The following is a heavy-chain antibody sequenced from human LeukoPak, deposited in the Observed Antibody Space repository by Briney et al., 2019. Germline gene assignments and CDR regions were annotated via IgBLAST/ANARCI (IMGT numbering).Heavy chain of an antibody. Sequence: SETLSLTCTVSGGSISSYYWSWIRQPPGKGLEWIGYIYYSGSTNYNPSLKSRVTISVDTSKNQFSLKLSSVTAADTAVYYCARLARDAKYSKTFDPWGQGTLVTVSS. CDR2: IYYSGST. J-gene: IGHJ5*02. D-gene: IGHD2-21*01. V-gene: IGHV4-59*08. CDR1: GGSISSYY. CDR3: ARLARDAKYSKTFDP.